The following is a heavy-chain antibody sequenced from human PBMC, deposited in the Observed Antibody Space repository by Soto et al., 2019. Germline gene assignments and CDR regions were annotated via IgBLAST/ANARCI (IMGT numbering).Heavy chain of an antibody. D-gene: IGHD1-1*01. V-gene: IGHV3-33*01. CDR1: GFTFSKHG. CDR3: ARDDDFPDNGLDY. Sequence: QVQLVESGGGVVQPGRSLRLSCAVSGFTFSKHGMHWVRQAPGKGLEWVAVILADGSRQHYGDSVKGRFTISRDNAKNRLCLQIESLRVEDTAVYYCARDDDFPDNGLDYWGQRILVTVSS. CDR2: ILADGSRQ. J-gene: IGHJ4*02.